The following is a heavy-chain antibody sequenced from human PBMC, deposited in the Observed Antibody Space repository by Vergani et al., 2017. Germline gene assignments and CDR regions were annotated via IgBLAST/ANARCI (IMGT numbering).Heavy chain of an antibody. CDR1: GFTFTDYG. D-gene: IGHD2-2*01. CDR2: VRNKEDGGTP. CDR3: AKGPHYCSSTSCYAYFDL. V-gene: IGHV3-49*04. Sequence: EVQLVESGGGLEQPGRSLRLSCRASGFTFTDYGISWVRQAPGKGLEWVGFVRNKEDGGTPEHAASVKGRFTISRDNSKNTLYLQMNSLRAEDTAVYYCAKGPHYCSSTSCYAYFDLWGRGTLVTVSS. J-gene: IGHJ2*01.